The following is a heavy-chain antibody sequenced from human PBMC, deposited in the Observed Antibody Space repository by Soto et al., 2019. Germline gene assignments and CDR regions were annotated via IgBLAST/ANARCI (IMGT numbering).Heavy chain of an antibody. CDR1: GCTFGSYS. Sequence: GGALRLSCAATGCTFGSYSMHWGRQAPGKGLEWVAVIWYDGSNKYYADSVKGRFTISRDNSKNTLYLQMNSLRAEDTAVYYCASNYAYAEGYSCYWIDFWGQGTTVTVSS. D-gene: IGHD3-16*01. CDR3: ASNYAYAEGYSCYWIDF. CDR2: IWYDGSNK. J-gene: IGHJ6*02. V-gene: IGHV3-33*01.